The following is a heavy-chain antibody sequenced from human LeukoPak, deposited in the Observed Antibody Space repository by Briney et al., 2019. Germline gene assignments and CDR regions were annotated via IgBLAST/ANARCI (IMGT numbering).Heavy chain of an antibody. J-gene: IGHJ5*02. V-gene: IGHV1-2*02. CDR2: INPNSGGT. CDR3: ASTVQLERLRRHNWFDP. CDR1: GYTFTSYY. D-gene: IGHD1-1*01. Sequence: ASVKVSCKASGYTFTSYYMHWVRQAPGQGLEWMGWINPNSGGTNYAQKFQGRVTMTRDTSISTAYMELSSLRFEDTAVYYCASTVQLERLRRHNWFDPWGQGTLVTVSS.